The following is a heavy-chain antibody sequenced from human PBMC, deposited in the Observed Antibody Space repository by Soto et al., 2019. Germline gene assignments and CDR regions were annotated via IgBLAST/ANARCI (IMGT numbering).Heavy chain of an antibody. V-gene: IGHV3-49*03. D-gene: IGHD3-10*01. Sequence: GSLRLSCTASGFTFGDYAMSWFRQAPGKGLEWVGFIRSKAYGGTTEYAASVKGRFTISRDDSKSIAYLQMNSLKTEDTAVYYCTRDYYGSGSYPNYYYGMDVWGQGTTVTVSS. CDR3: TRDYYGSGSYPNYYYGMDV. CDR1: GFTFGDYA. CDR2: IRSKAYGGTT. J-gene: IGHJ6*02.